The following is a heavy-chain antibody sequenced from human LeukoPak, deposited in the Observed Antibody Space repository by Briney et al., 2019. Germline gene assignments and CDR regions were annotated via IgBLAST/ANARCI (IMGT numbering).Heavy chain of an antibody. CDR2: IRGSGGNT. D-gene: IGHD2/OR15-2a*01. J-gene: IGHJ4*02. V-gene: IGHV3-23*01. CDR3: ARAREGFYGPFDY. Sequence: GGSLRLSCAASGFTFSSYAMTWVRQAPGKGLEWVSGIRGSGGNTYYADSVKGRFTISRDNSKNSLYLQMNSLRAEDTAVYYCARAREGFYGPFDYWGQGTLLTVSS. CDR1: GFTFSSYA.